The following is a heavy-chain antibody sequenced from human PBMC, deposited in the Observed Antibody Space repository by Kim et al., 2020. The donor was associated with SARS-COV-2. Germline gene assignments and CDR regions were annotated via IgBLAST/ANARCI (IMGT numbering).Heavy chain of an antibody. CDR2: ISAYNGNT. J-gene: IGHJ6*02. CDR1: GYTFTSYG. V-gene: IGHV1-18*01. Sequence: ASVKVSCKASGYTFTSYGISWVRQAPGQGLEWMGWISAYNGNTNYAQKLQGRVTMTTDTSTNTAYMELRSLRSDDTAVYYCARVGTRYNWKHYYGMDVWGQGTTVTVSS. CDR3: ARVGTRYNWKHYYGMDV. D-gene: IGHD1-20*01.